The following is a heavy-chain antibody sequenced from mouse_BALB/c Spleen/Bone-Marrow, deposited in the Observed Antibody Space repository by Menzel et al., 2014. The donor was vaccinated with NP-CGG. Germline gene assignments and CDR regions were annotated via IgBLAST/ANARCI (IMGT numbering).Heavy chain of an antibody. V-gene: IGHV1-54*03. Sequence: QVQLQQSGAELVRPGTSVRVSCKASGYAFTNYLIEWVKQRPGQGHEWIGVINPGSGGTNYNEKFKGKATLTADKSSSTAYMQLSSLTSDDSAVYFCARPRTGFAYWGQGTLVTVSA. J-gene: IGHJ3*01. CDR2: INPGSGGT. CDR3: ARPRTGFAY. CDR1: GYAFTNYL.